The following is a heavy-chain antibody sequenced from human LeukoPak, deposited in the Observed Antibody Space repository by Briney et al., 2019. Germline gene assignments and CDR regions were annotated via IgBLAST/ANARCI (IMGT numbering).Heavy chain of an antibody. D-gene: IGHD2-15*01. Sequence: ASVKVSCKASGYTFTGYYMHWVRQAPGQGLEWMGIINPSGGSTSYAQKFQGRVTMTRDTSTSTVYMELSSLRSEDTAVYYCARDSCSGGSCYYGMDVWGQGTTVTVSS. CDR1: GYTFTGYY. V-gene: IGHV1-46*01. CDR2: INPSGGST. J-gene: IGHJ6*02. CDR3: ARDSCSGGSCYYGMDV.